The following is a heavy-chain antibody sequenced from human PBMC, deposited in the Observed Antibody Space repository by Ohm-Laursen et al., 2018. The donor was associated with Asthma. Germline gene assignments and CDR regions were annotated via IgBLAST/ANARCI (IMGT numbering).Heavy chain of an antibody. CDR2: IYYSGST. V-gene: IGHV4-39*01. Sequence: SETLSLTWTVSGGSISSSSYYWGWIRQPPGKGLEWIGSIYYSGSTYYNPSLKSRVTISVDTSKNQFSLKLSSVTAADTAVYYCARRGIFAYGDGSWFDPWGQGTLVTVSS. CDR3: ARRGIFAYGDGSWFDP. D-gene: IGHD4-17*01. J-gene: IGHJ5*02. CDR1: GGSISSSSYY.